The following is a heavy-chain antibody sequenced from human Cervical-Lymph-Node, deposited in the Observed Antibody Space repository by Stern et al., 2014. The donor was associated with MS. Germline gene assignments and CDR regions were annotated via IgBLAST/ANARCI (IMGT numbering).Heavy chain of an antibody. CDR3: ASPYFGVVIK. CDR1: GGSFSGSY. Sequence: QVQLQQWGAGLLKPSETLSLTCAVYGGSFSGSYWSWIRQPPGKGLEWIGEINHSGSTNYNPSLQIRVTISVDTSQNPFSLKLSSVTAADTAVYYCASPYFGVVIKWGQGTLVTVSS. V-gene: IGHV4-34*01. CDR2: INHSGST. D-gene: IGHD3-3*01. J-gene: IGHJ4*02.